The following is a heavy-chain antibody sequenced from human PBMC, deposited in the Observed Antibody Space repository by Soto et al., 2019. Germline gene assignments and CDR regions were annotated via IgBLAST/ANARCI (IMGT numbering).Heavy chain of an antibody. CDR1: GFTFGDYA. CDR2: IRSKAYGGTT. CDR3: TRVYGAAAAAGDYYYYYYMDV. Sequence: EVQLVESGGGLVQPGRSLRLSCTASGFTFGDYAMSWFRQAPGKGLEWVGFIRSKAYGGTTEYAASVKGRFTISRDDSKSIAYLQMNSLKTEHTAVYYCTRVYGAAAAAGDYYYYYYMDVWGKGTTVTVSS. V-gene: IGHV3-49*03. D-gene: IGHD6-13*01. J-gene: IGHJ6*03.